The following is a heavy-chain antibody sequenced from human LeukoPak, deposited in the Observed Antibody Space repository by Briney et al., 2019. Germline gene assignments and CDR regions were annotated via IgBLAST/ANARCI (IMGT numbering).Heavy chain of an antibody. J-gene: IGHJ4*02. D-gene: IGHD6-13*01. V-gene: IGHV1-2*02. CDR3: ARANRIAAAGLGAVSY. CDR2: INPNSGGT. CDR1: GYTFTGYY. Sequence: ASVKVSCKASGYTFTGYYIHWVRQAPGQGLEWMGWINPNSGGTNYAQKFQGRVTMTRDTSISTAYMELSRLRSDDTAVYYCARANRIAAAGLGAVSYWGQGTLVTVSS.